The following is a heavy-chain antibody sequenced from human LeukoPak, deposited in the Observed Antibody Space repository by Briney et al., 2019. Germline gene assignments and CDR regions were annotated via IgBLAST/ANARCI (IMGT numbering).Heavy chain of an antibody. CDR1: GGSISSSSYY. J-gene: IGHJ4*02. CDR3: ARDRIVGALDY. Sequence: ASETLSLTCTVSGGSISSSSYYWGWIRQPPGKGLEWIGSIYYSGSTYYNPSLKSRVTISVDTSKNQFSLKLCSVTAADTAVYYCARDRIVGALDYWGQGTLVTVSS. D-gene: IGHD1-26*01. CDR2: IYYSGST. V-gene: IGHV4-39*07.